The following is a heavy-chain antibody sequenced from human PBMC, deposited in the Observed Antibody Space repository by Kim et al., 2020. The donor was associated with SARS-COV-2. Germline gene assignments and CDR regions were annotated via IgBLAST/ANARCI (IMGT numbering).Heavy chain of an antibody. CDR1: GFRFSNAW. CDR3: ATPVPGIKGAQPFDW. D-gene: IGHD1-20*01. CDR2: IKAETDGGTT. Sequence: GGSLRLSCEASGFRFSNAWMSWVRQAPGRGLEWLGRIKAETDGGTTDYAAPVKGRFSISRDDSKNTLFLQINSLKTEDTAVYYCATPVPGIKGAQPFDWWGQGTVVTVSS. V-gene: IGHV3-15*01. J-gene: IGHJ4*02.